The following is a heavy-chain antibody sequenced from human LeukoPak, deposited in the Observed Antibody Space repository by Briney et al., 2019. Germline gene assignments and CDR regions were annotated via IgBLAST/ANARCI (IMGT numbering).Heavy chain of an antibody. J-gene: IGHJ5*02. CDR2: ISAYNGDT. CDR1: GYPFTSYY. Sequence: ASVKVSCKASGYPFTSYYTNWVRQAPGQGLEWMGWISAYNGDTNYAQNLQGRVTMTTDTSTDTAYMELRSLRSDDTAVYYCARDGLSYTNPNNWFDPWGQGTLVTVSS. D-gene: IGHD2-2*02. V-gene: IGHV1-18*01. CDR3: ARDGLSYTNPNNWFDP.